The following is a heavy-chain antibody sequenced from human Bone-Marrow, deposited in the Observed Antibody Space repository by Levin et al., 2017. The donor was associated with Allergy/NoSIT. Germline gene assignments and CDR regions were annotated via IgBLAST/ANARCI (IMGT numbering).Heavy chain of an antibody. V-gene: IGHV3-30-3*01. Sequence: PGGSLRLSCAASGFIFSGDAMHWVRQAPGKGLEWVSVISYDGTNTYYADSVKGRFTVSRENFRNTVYLQMNSLRTDDTAVYYCARGLGAVYCSSSSCQIRIDDWGQGTLVTVSS. CDR3: ARGLGAVYCSSSSCQIRIDD. D-gene: IGHD2-2*01. J-gene: IGHJ4*02. CDR2: ISYDGTNT. CDR1: GFIFSGDA.